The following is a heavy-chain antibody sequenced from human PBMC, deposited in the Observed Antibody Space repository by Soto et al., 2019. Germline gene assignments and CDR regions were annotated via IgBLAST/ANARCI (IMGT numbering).Heavy chain of an antibody. CDR2: INHSGST. CDR3: ARGGIHRSDY. Sequence: WTWIRQPPGKGLEWIGEINHSGSTNYNPSLKSRVTILVDTSKNQFSLKLTSVTAADTAVYYCARGGIHRSDYWGQGTLVTVSS. V-gene: IGHV4-34*01. D-gene: IGHD6-13*01. J-gene: IGHJ4*02.